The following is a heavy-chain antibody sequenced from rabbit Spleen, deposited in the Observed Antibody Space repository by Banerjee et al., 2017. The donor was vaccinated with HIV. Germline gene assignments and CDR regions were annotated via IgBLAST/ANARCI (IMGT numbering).Heavy chain of an antibody. CDR2: IDSGSSGFT. Sequence: QEQLEESGGGLVKPEGSLTLTCKASGFDLSSYYYMCWVRQAPGKGLEWIACIDSGSSGFTYFATWAKGRFTISKISSTTVTLQMTRLTAADTATYFCVREVAARFGLWGPGTLVTVS. CDR1: GFDLSSYYY. D-gene: IGHD4-1*01. J-gene: IGHJ4*01. V-gene: IGHV1S45*01. CDR3: VREVAARFGL.